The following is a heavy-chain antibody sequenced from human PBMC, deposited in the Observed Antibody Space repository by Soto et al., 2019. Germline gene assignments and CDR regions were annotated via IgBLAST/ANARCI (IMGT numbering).Heavy chain of an antibody. CDR3: ARDVTGPGGANPYYYYGMDV. V-gene: IGHV3-33*01. D-gene: IGHD3-10*01. CDR2: IWYDGSNK. CDR1: GFTFSSYG. Sequence: TGGSLRLSCAASGFTFSSYGMHWVRQAPGKGLEWVAVIWYDGSNKYYADSVKGRFTISRDNSKNTLYLQMNSLRAEDTAVYYYARDVTGPGGANPYYYYGMDVWGQGTTVTVSS. J-gene: IGHJ6*02.